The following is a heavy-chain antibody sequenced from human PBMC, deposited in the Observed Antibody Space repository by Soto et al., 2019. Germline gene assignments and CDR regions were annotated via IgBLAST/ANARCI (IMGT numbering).Heavy chain of an antibody. CDR1: GVTFNRQD. J-gene: IGHJ4*02. D-gene: IGHD5-12*01. CDR3: AKSEGRDGYSFDY. V-gene: IGHV1-69*13. CDR2: IIPMFGTP. Sequence: SVKVSCKASGVTFNRQDMRWVRQAPGQGLEWMGGIIPMFGTPHYAEKFQDRVTITADESTGTAYLELSSLTSEDTAVYYCAKSEGRDGYSFDYWGPGTLVTV.